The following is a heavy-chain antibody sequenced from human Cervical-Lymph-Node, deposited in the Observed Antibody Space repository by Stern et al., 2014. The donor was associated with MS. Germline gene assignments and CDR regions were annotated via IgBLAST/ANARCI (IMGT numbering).Heavy chain of an antibody. CDR2: IYHNGVT. Sequence: QVQLQESGPGLVKPSGTLSLTCAVSGGSINSANWWSWVRQPPRKGLQWIGKIYHNGVTNYNPSLKSRVTISVDKSKNHFSLKLSSVTAADTAIYYCARDNRYETFDIWGQGTMVTVSS. CDR1: GGSINSANW. V-gene: IGHV4-4*02. J-gene: IGHJ3*02. CDR3: ARDNRYETFDI. D-gene: IGHD1-14*01.